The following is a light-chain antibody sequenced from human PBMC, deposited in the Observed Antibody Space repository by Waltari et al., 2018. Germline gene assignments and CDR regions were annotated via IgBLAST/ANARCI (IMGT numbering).Light chain of an antibody. V-gene: IGKV1-5*03. Sequence: IQLTQSPSTLSASVGDTVTITCRTSQTMTNWLAWFQQKPGKAPKLLIYESSILENGVPSRFSGSGSGRDFTLTINNLQPDDVATYYCSGLIFGGGTTVEIK. J-gene: IGKJ4*01. CDR3: SGLI. CDR2: ESS. CDR1: QTMTNW.